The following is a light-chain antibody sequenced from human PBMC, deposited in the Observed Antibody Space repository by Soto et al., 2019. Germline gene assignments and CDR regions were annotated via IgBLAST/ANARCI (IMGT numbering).Light chain of an antibody. CDR3: SSYTSSSTLV. Sequence: QSAVTNPVSVSDSPGQSITISCTGTSKDVGGYNYVSWYQQHPGKAPKLMIYDVSNRPSGVSNRFSGSKSGNTASLTISGLQAEDEADYYCSSYTSSSTLVFGTGTNVTVL. CDR1: SKDVGGYNY. CDR2: DVS. V-gene: IGLV2-14*01. J-gene: IGLJ1*01.